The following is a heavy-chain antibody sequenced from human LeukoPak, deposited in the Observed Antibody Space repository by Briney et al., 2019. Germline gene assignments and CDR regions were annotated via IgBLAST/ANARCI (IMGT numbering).Heavy chain of an antibody. CDR3: VKEVRGKSYGDY. J-gene: IGHJ4*02. CDR1: GFTFSSCA. Sequence: PGGSLRLSCAASGFTFSSCAMSWVRQAPGKGLEWVSAVSDGGDTTYYADSVKGRFTISRDNSKNTVDLEMNSLRAEDTALYYCVKEVRGKSYGDYWGQGTLVTVSS. V-gene: IGHV3-23*01. D-gene: IGHD5-18*01. CDR2: VSDGGDTT.